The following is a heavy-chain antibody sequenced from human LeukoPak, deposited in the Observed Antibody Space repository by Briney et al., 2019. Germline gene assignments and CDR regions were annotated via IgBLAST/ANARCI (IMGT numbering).Heavy chain of an antibody. V-gene: IGHV3-23*01. Sequence: GGSLRLSCAASGFTFSSNAMSWVRQAPGKGLEWVSAISGSGGSTYYADSVKGRFTISRDNSKNTPYLQMNSLRAEDTAVYYCAKDPDYGGNSLNWYFDLWGRGTLVTVSS. CDR1: GFTFSSNA. CDR2: ISGSGGST. J-gene: IGHJ2*01. D-gene: IGHD4-23*01. CDR3: AKDPDYGGNSLNWYFDL.